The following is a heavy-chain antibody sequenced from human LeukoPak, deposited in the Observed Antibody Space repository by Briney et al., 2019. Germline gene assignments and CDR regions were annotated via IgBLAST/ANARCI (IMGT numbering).Heavy chain of an antibody. CDR2: MNQDGREK. CDR1: GFTFSNYW. V-gene: IGHV3-7*03. D-gene: IGHD2-8*02. J-gene: IGHJ4*02. Sequence: PGGSLRLSCAASGFTFSNYWMTWVRQAPGKGLEWVANMNQDGREKYFVDSLKGRFTISRDNAKNSLSLQMNSLRAEDTAVYYCARGHTVHRCWGQGTLVTVSS. CDR3: ARGHTVHRC.